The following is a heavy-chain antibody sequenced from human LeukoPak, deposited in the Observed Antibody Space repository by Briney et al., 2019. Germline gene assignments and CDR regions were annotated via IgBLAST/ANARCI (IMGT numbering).Heavy chain of an antibody. J-gene: IGHJ4*02. V-gene: IGHV3-23*01. D-gene: IGHD1-1*01. CDR3: AKDHRRYRNNYFDY. Sequence: PGGSLRLSCAASGFTFSSYAMSWVRQAPERGLEWVATISGSGGGTYYADSVGGRFTISRDDSENTLYLQMNSLRAEDTAVYYCAKDHRRYRNNYFDYLGQGNLVTVSS. CDR2: ISGSGGGT. CDR1: GFTFSSYA.